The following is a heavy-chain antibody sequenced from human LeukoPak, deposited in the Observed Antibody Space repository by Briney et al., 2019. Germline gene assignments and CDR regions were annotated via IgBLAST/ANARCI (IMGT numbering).Heavy chain of an antibody. V-gene: IGHV4-39*01. CDR3: AIQDRGYDILTGYYGGGVDY. D-gene: IGHD3-9*01. CDR2: IYYSGST. CDR1: GGSISSSSYY. Sequence: PSETLSLTCTVSGGSISSSSYYWGWIRQPPGKGLEWIGSIYYSGSTYYNPSLKSRVTISVDTSKNQFSLKLSSVTAADTAVYYCAIQDRGYDILTGYYGGGVDYWGQGTLVTVSS. J-gene: IGHJ4*02.